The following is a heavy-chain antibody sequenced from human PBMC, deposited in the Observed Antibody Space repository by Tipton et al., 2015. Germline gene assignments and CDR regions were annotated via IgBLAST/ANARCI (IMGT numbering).Heavy chain of an antibody. CDR2: IYPGDSHT. Sequence: VQLVQSGAEVKKPGESLKISCKGSGYSFSNYWIGWVRQMPGKGLEWMGIIYPGDSHTRYNPSFQGQVTISADKSISTAYLHWSSLKASGTAMYYCARHVSFYYDTHGSYALDIWAQGTMVTVSS. J-gene: IGHJ3*02. V-gene: IGHV5-51*01. CDR1: GYSFSNYW. D-gene: IGHD3-22*01. CDR3: ARHVSFYYDTHGSYALDI.